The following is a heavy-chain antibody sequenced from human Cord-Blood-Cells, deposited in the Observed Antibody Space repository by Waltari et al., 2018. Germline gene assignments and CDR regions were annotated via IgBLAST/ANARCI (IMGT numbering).Heavy chain of an antibody. Sequence: QVQLQQWGAGLLKPSETLSLTCAVYGGSFSGYYWSWIRQPTGKGLEWIGEINHSGSTTYNTSLKSRVTISVDTSKNQFSLKLSSVTAADTAVYYCARRDCSSTSCYWYFDLWGRGTLVTVSS. J-gene: IGHJ2*01. CDR3: ARRDCSSTSCYWYFDL. CDR1: GGSFSGYY. V-gene: IGHV4-34*01. CDR2: INHSGST. D-gene: IGHD2-2*01.